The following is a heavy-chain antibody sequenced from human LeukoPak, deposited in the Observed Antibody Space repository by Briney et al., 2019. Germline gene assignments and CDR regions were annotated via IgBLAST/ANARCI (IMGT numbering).Heavy chain of an antibody. Sequence: NPSETLSLTCTVSGGPITEYFCNWIRQPPGKGLEWIGYTHPSGNTNYSPSLKSRVTISIDMSRNQFSLKLSSVTAADTAVYYCARKAPKKGWFDPWGQGTLVTVSS. J-gene: IGHJ5*02. V-gene: IGHV4-4*09. CDR2: THPSGNT. CDR1: GGPITEYF. CDR3: ARKAPKKGWFDP.